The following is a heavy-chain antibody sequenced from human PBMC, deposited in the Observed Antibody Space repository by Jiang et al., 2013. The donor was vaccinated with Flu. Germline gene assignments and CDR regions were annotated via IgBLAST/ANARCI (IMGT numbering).Heavy chain of an antibody. V-gene: IGHV4-34*01. Sequence: LLKPSETLSLTCAVYGGSFSGYYWSWIRQPPGKGLEWIGEINHSGSTNYNPSLKSRVTISVDTSKNQFSLKLSSVTAADTAVYYCAREPRGVWGSYRYPRDYWGQGTLVTVSS. CDR2: INHSGST. J-gene: IGHJ4*02. D-gene: IGHD3-16*02. CDR1: GGSFSGYY. CDR3: AREPRGVWGSYRYPRDY.